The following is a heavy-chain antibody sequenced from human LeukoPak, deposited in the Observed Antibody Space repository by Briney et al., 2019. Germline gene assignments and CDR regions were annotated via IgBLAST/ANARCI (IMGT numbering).Heavy chain of an antibody. D-gene: IGHD3-3*01. CDR2: ISAYNGNT. V-gene: IGHV1-18*01. CDR3: ARGNYDFWSGHRYYYYMDV. J-gene: IGHJ6*03. CDR1: GYTFTSYG. Sequence: ASVKASCKASGYTFTSYGISWVRQAPGQGLEWMGWISAYNGNTNYAQKLQGRVTMTTDTSTSTAYMELRSLRSDDTAVYYCARGNYDFWSGHRYYYYMDVWGKGTTVTVSS.